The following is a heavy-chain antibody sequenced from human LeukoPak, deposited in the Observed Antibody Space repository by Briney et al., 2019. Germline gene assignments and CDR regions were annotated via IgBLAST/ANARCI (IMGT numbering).Heavy chain of an antibody. CDR3: ARGFLQLTPYYFDY. CDR2: IHNDGRT. Sequence: GGSLRLSCAASGFDVSINYMNWIRQSPEKGLEWVSIIHNDGRTYYADSVKGRLTVSRDNSKNTVSLQMDSLRVDDTGVYYCARGFLQLTPYYFDYWGQGTLVTVSS. D-gene: IGHD1-1*01. CDR1: GFDVSINY. J-gene: IGHJ4*02. V-gene: IGHV3-66*01.